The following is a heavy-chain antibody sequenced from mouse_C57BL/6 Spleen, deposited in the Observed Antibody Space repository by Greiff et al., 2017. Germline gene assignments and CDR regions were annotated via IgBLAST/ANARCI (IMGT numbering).Heavy chain of an antibody. CDR2: INPSNGGT. D-gene: IGHD2-1*01. CDR3: ARSLYGNYGYFDV. J-gene: IGHJ1*03. Sequence: QVQLKQPGTELVKPGASVKLSCKASGYTFTSYWMHWVKQRPGQGLEWIGNINPSNGGTNYNEKFKSKATLTVDKSSSTAYMQLSSLTSEDSAVYYCARSLYGNYGYFDVWGTGTTVTVSS. V-gene: IGHV1-53*01. CDR1: GYTFTSYW.